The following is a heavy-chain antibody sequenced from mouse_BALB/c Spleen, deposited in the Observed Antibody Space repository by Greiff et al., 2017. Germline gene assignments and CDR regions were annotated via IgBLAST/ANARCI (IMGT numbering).Heavy chain of an antibody. D-gene: IGHD2-14*01. CDR2: ILPGSGST. V-gene: IGHV1-9*01. CDR1: GYTFSSYW. J-gene: IGHJ2*01. CDR3: ARYRGSYCFDY. Sequence: VQLQQSGAELMKPGASVKISCKATGYTFSSYWIEWVKQRPGHGLEWIGEILPGSGSTNYNEKFKGKATFTADTSSNTAYMQLSSLTSEDSAVYYCARYRGSYCFDYWGQGTTLTVSS.